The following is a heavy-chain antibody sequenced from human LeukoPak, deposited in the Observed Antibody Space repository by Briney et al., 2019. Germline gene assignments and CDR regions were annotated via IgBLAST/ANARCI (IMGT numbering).Heavy chain of an antibody. CDR2: IYTSGST. CDR1: GGSISSGSYY. V-gene: IGHV4-61*02. Sequence: SQTLSLTCTVSGGSISSGSYYWSWIRQPAGKGLEWIGRIYTSGSTNYNPSLKSRVTISVDTSKNQFSLNLSSVTAADTAVYYCARASTLNYYFGMDVWGQGTTVTVSS. D-gene: IGHD5/OR15-5a*01. CDR3: ARASTLNYYFGMDV. J-gene: IGHJ6*02.